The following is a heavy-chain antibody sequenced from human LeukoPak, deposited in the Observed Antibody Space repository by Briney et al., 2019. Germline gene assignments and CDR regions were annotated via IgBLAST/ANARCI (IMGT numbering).Heavy chain of an antibody. CDR2: TKEDGSVK. D-gene: IGHD4-11*01. J-gene: IGHJ4*02. CDR1: GFTFSNYW. V-gene: IGHV3-7*01. Sequence: GGSLRLSCVASGFTFSNYWMSWLRQAPGKGLEWMANTKEDGSVKYYVDSLEGRFTISRDNAKNSLYLQMNSLRAEDTAVYYCARDHDYQSFDYWGQGTLVTVSS. CDR3: ARDHDYQSFDY.